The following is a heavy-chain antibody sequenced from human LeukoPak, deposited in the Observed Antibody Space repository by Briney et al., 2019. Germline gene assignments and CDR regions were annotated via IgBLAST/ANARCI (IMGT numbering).Heavy chain of an antibody. V-gene: IGHV3-20*04. D-gene: IGHD6-19*01. CDR3: ARHGGIAVASNWFDP. CDR2: INWNGAST. CDR1: GFTFDDYG. J-gene: IGHJ5*02. Sequence: PGGSLRLSCAASGFTFDDYGMSWVRQAPGKGPEWVSDINWNGASTGYGDSLKGRFTISRDNAKNSLYLQMNSLRAEDTAFYYCARHGGIAVASNWFDPWGQGTLVTVSS.